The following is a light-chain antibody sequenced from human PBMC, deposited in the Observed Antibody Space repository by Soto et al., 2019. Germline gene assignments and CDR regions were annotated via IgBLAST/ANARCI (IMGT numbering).Light chain of an antibody. CDR2: DVS. CDR3: CSYAGSPHYV. CDR1: SSVVGGYNY. V-gene: IGLV2-11*01. Sequence: VLTQPRSVSGSPGQSVTISCTGTSSVVGGYNYVSWYQQHPGKAPKLMIYDVSKRPSGVPDRFSGSKSGNTASLTISGLQAEDEADYYCCSYAGSPHYVFGTGTKVTV. J-gene: IGLJ1*01.